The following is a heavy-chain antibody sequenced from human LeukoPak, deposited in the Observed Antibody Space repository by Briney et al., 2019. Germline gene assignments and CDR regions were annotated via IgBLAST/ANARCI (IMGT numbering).Heavy chain of an antibody. CDR2: IYSGGST. J-gene: IGHJ6*02. V-gene: IGHV3-66*01. CDR3: ARAVPGLRYYYGMDV. D-gene: IGHD5-12*01. CDR1: GFAFSSYA. Sequence: QPGGSLRLSCAASGFAFSSYAMSWVRQPPGKGLEWVSVIYSGGSTYYADSVKGRFTISRDNSKNTLYLQMNSLRAEDTAVYYCARAVPGLRYYYGMDVWGQGTTVTVSS.